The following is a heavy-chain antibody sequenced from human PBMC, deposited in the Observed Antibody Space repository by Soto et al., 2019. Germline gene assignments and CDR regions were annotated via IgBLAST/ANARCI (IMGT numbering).Heavy chain of an antibody. J-gene: IGHJ4*02. Sequence: QVQLVQSGTEVKKPGASVKVSCKTSGYSFPDYGVTWVRQAPGEGLQWMGWSAAYDDDTDYAQDFQGRATMTTDTSPSTAHMQLTSLRSDDTAVYFCARSRSSAMVTSDYWGQGTLVTVSS. CDR2: SAAYDDDT. CDR3: ARSRSSAMVTSDY. CDR1: GYSFPDYG. V-gene: IGHV1-18*01. D-gene: IGHD2-2*01.